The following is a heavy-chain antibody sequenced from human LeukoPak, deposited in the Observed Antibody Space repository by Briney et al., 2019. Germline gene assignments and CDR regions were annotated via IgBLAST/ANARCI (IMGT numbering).Heavy chain of an antibody. V-gene: IGHV4-61*01. CDR2: IYYSGST. D-gene: IGHD3-9*01. CDR1: GGSVSSGSYY. Sequence: TETLSLTCTVSGGSVSSGSYYWSWIRQPPGKGLEWIVYIYYSGSTNYNPSLKSRVTISVDTSKKQFSLNLSSVTAADTAVYYCARAPYFDWLLYPSPFFDYWGQGTLVTVSS. CDR3: ARAPYFDWLLYPSPFFDY. J-gene: IGHJ4*02.